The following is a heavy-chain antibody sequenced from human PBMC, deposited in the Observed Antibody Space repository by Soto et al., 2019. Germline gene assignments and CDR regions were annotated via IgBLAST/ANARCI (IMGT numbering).Heavy chain of an antibody. J-gene: IGHJ5*02. Sequence: PSEPVSLTCAVYGGSFSGYYWSWIRQPPGKGLEWIGEINHSGSTNYNPSLKSRVTISVDTSKNQFSLKLSSVTAADTAVYYCARAGINPGMAAAHYTWLDPWGQGARVTLA. D-gene: IGHD6-13*01. CDR3: ARAGINPGMAAAHYTWLDP. CDR1: GGSFSGYY. V-gene: IGHV4-34*01. CDR2: INHSGST.